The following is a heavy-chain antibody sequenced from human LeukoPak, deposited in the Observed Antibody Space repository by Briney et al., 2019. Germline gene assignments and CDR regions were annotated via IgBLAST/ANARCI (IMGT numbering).Heavy chain of an antibody. V-gene: IGHV3-48*01. Sequence: GGSLRLSCAASGFTFSSHNMNWVRQAPGKGLEWVSYISSGSTTIYQADSVKGRFTISRDNAKNSLYLQMNSLRAEDTAVYYCARALYYCSSTSGSLYYYYSYTGAWGKGSPVTVSS. CDR3: ARALYYCSSTSGSLYYYYSYTGA. D-gene: IGHD2-2*01. CDR2: ISSGSTTI. CDR1: GFTFSSHN. J-gene: IGHJ6*03.